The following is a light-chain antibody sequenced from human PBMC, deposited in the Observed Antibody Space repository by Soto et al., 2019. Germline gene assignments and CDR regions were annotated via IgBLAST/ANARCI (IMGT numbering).Light chain of an antibody. CDR2: MAS. Sequence: DIRMTQSPSTLSASVGDRVTITCRASQTISYWLAWLQLKPGKAPKVLIYMASTLASGVPSRFSGSGSGTEFTLTITSLQPDDFATYYCQHYSRYPLTFGGGTKVEI. J-gene: IGKJ4*01. CDR3: QHYSRYPLT. CDR1: QTISYW. V-gene: IGKV1-5*03.